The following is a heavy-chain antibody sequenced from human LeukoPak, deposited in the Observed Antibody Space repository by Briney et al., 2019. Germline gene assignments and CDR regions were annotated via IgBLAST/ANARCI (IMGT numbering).Heavy chain of an antibody. CDR3: AKTERAVNYYDSSGYYPNYYFDY. V-gene: IGHV3-23*01. D-gene: IGHD3-22*01. J-gene: IGHJ4*02. Sequence: GGSLRLSCAASGFTFSSNAMGWVRQAPGKGLEWVSGISGSGGSTYYADSVKGRFTISRDNSKNTLYLQMNSLRAEDTAVYYCAKTERAVNYYDSSGYYPNYYFDYWGQGTLVTVSS. CDR2: ISGSGGST. CDR1: GFTFSSNA.